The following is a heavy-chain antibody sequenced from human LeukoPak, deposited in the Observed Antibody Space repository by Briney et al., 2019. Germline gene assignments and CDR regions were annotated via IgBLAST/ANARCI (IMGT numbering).Heavy chain of an antibody. CDR2: MNPNSGNT. CDR1: GYTFTSYD. J-gene: IGHJ3*02. D-gene: IGHD3-10*02. Sequence: ASVKVSCTASGYTFTSYDINWVRQAPGQGLEWMGWMNPNSGNTGYAQKFQGRVTMTRNTSISTAYMELSSLRSEDTAVYYCARRTLTTFGIVLNYDAFDIWGQGTMVTVSS. V-gene: IGHV1-8*01. CDR3: ARRTLTTFGIVLNYDAFDI.